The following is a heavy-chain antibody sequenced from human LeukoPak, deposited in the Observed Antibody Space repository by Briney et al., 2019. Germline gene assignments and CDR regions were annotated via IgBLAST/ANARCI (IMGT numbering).Heavy chain of an antibody. CDR3: ARGRSRHYYDSSGCFDY. V-gene: IGHV4-59*01. CDR1: GGSISSYY. CDR2: IYYSGST. J-gene: IGHJ4*02. Sequence: PSETLSLTCTVSGGSISSYYWSWIRQPPGKGLEWIGYIYYSGSTNYSPSLKSRVTISVDTSKNQFSLKLSSVTAADTAVYYCARGRSRHYYDSSGCFDYWGQGTLVTVSS. D-gene: IGHD3-22*01.